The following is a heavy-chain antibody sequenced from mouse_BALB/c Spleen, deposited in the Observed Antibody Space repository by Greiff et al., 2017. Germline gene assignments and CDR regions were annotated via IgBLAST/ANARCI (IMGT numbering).Heavy chain of an antibody. CDR3: ARYNWDYFDY. CDR2: ISSGSSTI. Sequence: EVQRVESGGGLVQPGGSRKLSCAASGFTFSSFGMHWVRQAPEKGLEWVAYISSGSSTIYYADTVKGRFTISRDNPKNTLFLQMTSLRSEDTAMYYCARYNWDYFDYWGQGTTLTVSA. J-gene: IGHJ2*01. CDR1: GFTFSSFG. D-gene: IGHD4-1*01. V-gene: IGHV5-17*02.